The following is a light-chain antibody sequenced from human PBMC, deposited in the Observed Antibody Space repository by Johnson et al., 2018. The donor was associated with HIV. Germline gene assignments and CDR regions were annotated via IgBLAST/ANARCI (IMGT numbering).Light chain of an antibody. CDR2: DNY. CDR3: GTWDISLSVGYV. V-gene: IGLV1-51*01. CDR1: SSNIGNNY. J-gene: IGLJ1*01. Sequence: QPVLTQPPSVSAAPGQKVSISCSGSSSNIGNNYVSWYQQLPGTAPKLLIYDNYKRPSGIPDRFSGSKSGTSATLGITGLQTGDEADYYCGTWDISLSVGYVFGTGTKVTVL.